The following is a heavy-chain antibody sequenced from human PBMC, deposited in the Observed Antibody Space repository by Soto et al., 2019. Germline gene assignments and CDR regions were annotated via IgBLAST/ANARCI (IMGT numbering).Heavy chain of an antibody. CDR1: GGSISSGGYY. CDR3: ARGGETQGAFDI. J-gene: IGHJ3*02. CDR2: IYYSGST. Sequence: QVQLQESGPGLVKPSQTLSLTRTVSGGSISSGGYYWSWIRQHPGKGLEWIGYIYYSGSTYYNPFLKSRVTIAVDTFKNQCSLKLSSVTAADTAVYDFARGGETQGAFDIWGQGTMVTVSS. V-gene: IGHV4-31*03. D-gene: IGHD3-16*01.